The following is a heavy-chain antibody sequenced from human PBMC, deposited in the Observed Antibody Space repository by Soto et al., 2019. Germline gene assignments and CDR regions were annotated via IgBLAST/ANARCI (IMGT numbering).Heavy chain of an antibody. Sequence: RGESLKSSCKGSGYSFTSYWIGWVRQMPGKGLEWIGIIYPGDSDTRYSPSFQGQATISADKSISTAYLQWSSLKASDTAMYDCARTGMGYDDSSGYYFDYWRQGTLATVSS. J-gene: IGHJ4*02. V-gene: IGHV5-51*01. CDR3: ARTGMGYDDSSGYYFDY. CDR2: IYPGDSDT. CDR1: GYSFTSYW. D-gene: IGHD3-22*01.